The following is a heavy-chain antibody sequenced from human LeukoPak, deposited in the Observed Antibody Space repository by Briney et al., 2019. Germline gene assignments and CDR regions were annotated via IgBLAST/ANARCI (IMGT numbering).Heavy chain of an antibody. Sequence: PSETLSLTCTVSGGSISSGSYYWSWIRQPAGRGLEWIGRIYTSGSTNYHPSLKSRVTISVDTSKNQFSLKLSSVTAADTAVYYCARGSGAALYYYYYYMDVWGKGTTVTVSS. J-gene: IGHJ6*03. V-gene: IGHV4-61*02. CDR1: GGSISSGSYY. CDR2: IYTSGST. D-gene: IGHD6-6*01. CDR3: ARGSGAALYYYYYYMDV.